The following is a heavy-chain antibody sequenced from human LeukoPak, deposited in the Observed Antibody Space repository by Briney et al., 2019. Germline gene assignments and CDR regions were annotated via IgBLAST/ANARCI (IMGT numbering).Heavy chain of an antibody. CDR2: INTDGSIT. CDR3: ARDRGPRTGFMVREAYDY. Sequence: GGSLRLSCAASGFTFSDYWIHWVRQAPGKGLVWVSRINTDGSITNYADSVKGRFSISRDNAKNTLYLQMSSLRAEDTAVYYCARDRGPRTGFMVREAYDYWGQGTLVTVSA. CDR1: GFTFSDYW. D-gene: IGHD3-10*01. V-gene: IGHV3-74*01. J-gene: IGHJ4*02.